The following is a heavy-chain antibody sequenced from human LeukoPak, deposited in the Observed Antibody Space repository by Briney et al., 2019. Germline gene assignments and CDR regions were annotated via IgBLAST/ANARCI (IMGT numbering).Heavy chain of an antibody. CDR1: GGSISSHY. CDR2: IYYSGST. Sequence: SETLSLTCTVSGGSISSHYWSWIRQPPGRGLEWIGYIYYSGSTNYNPSLKSRVTISVDTSKNRFSLKLSSVTAADTAVYYCARDRASGSYYDYWGQGTLVTVSS. CDR3: ARDRASGSYYDY. J-gene: IGHJ4*02. D-gene: IGHD1-26*01. V-gene: IGHV4-59*11.